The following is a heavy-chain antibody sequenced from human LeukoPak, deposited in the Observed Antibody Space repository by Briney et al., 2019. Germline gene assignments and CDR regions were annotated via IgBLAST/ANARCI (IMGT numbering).Heavy chain of an antibody. J-gene: IGHJ6*02. CDR3: ASGKTTVTKINLVRKSVFYYGMDV. CDR2: INHSGST. D-gene: IGHD4-4*01. V-gene: IGHV4-34*01. Sequence: SETLSLTCAVSGGTFSSYYWSWIRQPPGKGLEWIGEINHSGSTNYNPSLQSRVTMSVDVSKNHFSLRLSSVTAADTAVYYCASGKTTVTKINLVRKSVFYYGMDVWGQGTTVTVSS. CDR1: GGTFSSYY.